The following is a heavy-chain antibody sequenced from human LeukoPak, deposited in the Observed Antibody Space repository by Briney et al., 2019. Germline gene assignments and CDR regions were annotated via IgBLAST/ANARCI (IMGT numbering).Heavy chain of an antibody. D-gene: IGHD3-3*01. CDR1: GYSFTSYW. CDR3: ARQAPGIFGVVISQFDY. V-gene: IGHV5-51*01. J-gene: IGHJ4*02. CDR2: IYPGDSDT. Sequence: GESLKISCKGSGYSFTSYWIGWVRQMPGKGLEWMGIIYPGDSDTRYSPSFQGQVTISADRSISTAYLQWSSLKASDTAMYYCARQAPGIFGVVISQFDYWGQGTLVTVSS.